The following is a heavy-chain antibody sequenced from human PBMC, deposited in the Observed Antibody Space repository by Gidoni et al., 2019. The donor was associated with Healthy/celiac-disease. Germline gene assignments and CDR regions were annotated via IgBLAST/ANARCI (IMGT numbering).Heavy chain of an antibody. J-gene: IGHJ5*02. D-gene: IGHD3-3*01. CDR3: ARAGRRITIFGVVSNWFDP. Sequence: QVQLVQSGAEVKKPGASVKVSCKASGYTFTSYAMHWVRQAPGQRLEWMGWINAGNGNTKDSQKFQGRVTITRDTAASTAYMELSSLRSEDTAVYYCARAGRRITIFGVVSNWFDPWGQGTLVTVSS. CDR1: GYTFTSYA. CDR2: INAGNGNT. V-gene: IGHV1-3*01.